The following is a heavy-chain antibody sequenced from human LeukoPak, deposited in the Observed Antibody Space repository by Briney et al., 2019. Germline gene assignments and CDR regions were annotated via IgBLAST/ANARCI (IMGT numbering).Heavy chain of an antibody. CDR3: ARMAPSYSSSWYTYYYYMDV. Sequence: GGSLRLSCAASGFTFSSYDMSWVRQAPGKGLEWVSAISGSGGSTYYADSVKGRFTISRDNSKSTLYLQMNSLRAEDTAVYYCARMAPSYSSSWYTYYYYMDVWGKGTTVTISS. CDR1: GFTFSSYD. D-gene: IGHD6-13*01. J-gene: IGHJ6*03. CDR2: ISGSGGST. V-gene: IGHV3-23*01.